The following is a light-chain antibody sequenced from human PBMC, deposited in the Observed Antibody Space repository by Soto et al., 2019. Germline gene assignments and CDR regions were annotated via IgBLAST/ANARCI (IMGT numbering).Light chain of an antibody. J-gene: IGKJ1*01. CDR1: QRVSTW. CDR2: NVS. CDR3: QQYSLYPWT. Sequence: DIQMTQSPSTLSASVGDRVTITCRASQRVSTWLAWYQQKPGKAPKALIYNVSSLESGVPSRFGGSGSGTAFPLTISSLQADDFATYYCQQYSLYPWTFGQGTKVEIK. V-gene: IGKV1-5*01.